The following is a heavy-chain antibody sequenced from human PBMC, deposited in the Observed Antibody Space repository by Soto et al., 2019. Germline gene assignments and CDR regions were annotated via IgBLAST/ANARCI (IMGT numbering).Heavy chain of an antibody. D-gene: IGHD3-3*01. V-gene: IGHV3-13*01. CDR2: IGTAGDT. J-gene: IGHJ6*02. CDR3: ARDIRGRFDYYGMDV. Sequence: EVQLVESGGGLVQPGGSLRLSCAASGFTFSSYDMHWGRQATGKGLEWVSAIGTAGDTYYPGSVKGRFTISRENAKNSLYLPMNSLRAGDTAVYYCARDIRGRFDYYGMDVWGQGTTVTVSS. CDR1: GFTFSSYD.